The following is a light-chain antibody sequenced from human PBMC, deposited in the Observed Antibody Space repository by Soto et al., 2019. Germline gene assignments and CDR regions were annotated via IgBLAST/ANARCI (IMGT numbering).Light chain of an antibody. CDR3: QQRSNWPLT. CDR2: DAS. J-gene: IGKJ3*01. V-gene: IGKV3-11*01. Sequence: EIVLTQSPATLSLSPGERATLSCRDSQSVSSYLAWYQQKPGQAPRLLIYDASNRATGIPARFSGSGSGTDFTLTISSLAPEDFAVYYCQQRSNWPLTFGPGTKVDIK. CDR1: QSVSSY.